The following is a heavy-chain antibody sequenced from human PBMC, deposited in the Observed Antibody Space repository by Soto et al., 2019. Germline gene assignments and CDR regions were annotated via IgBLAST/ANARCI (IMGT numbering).Heavy chain of an antibody. CDR3: AKEGTPELYFDY. D-gene: IGHD1-7*01. J-gene: IGHJ4*02. CDR2: ISYDGSNK. CDR1: GFTFSSYG. Sequence: HPGGSLRLSCAASGFTFSSYGMHWVRQAPGKGLEWVAVISYDGSNKYYADSVKGRFTISRDNSKNTLYLQMNSLRAEDTAVYYCAKEGTPELYFDYWGQGTLVTVSS. V-gene: IGHV3-30*18.